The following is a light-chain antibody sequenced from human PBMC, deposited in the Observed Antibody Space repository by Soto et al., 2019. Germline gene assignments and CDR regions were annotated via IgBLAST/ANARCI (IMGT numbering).Light chain of an antibody. CDR2: KAS. CDR1: QSINNW. CDR3: QQYDSYPFT. V-gene: IGKV1-5*03. Sequence: DIQMTQSPSTLSASVGHRVTITCRASQSINNWLAWYQQKPGKAPKLLISKASNLKSGVPSRFSGTGSGTEFTLAICSLQPDDFASYYCQQYDSYPFTFGGGTKVEI. J-gene: IGKJ4*01.